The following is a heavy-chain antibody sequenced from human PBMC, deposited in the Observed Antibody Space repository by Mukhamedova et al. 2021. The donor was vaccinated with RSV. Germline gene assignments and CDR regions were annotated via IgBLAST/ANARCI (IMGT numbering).Heavy chain of an antibody. CDR2: NDGNKK. J-gene: IGHJ6*02. Sequence: NDGNKKSLADSVQGRFIISRDNAKNTLYLEMNSLRSDDTAVAYCAKEWGSGYNNTRFYYYYGMDVWGQGTTVTVSS. CDR3: AKEWGSGYNNTRFYYYYGMDV. V-gene: IGHV3-30*18. D-gene: IGHD3-10*01.